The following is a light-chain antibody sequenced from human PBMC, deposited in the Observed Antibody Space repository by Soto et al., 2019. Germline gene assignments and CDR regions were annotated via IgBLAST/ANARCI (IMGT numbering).Light chain of an antibody. CDR2: DVS. CDR3: CSYAGSYNVV. Sequence: QSALTQPRSVSGSPGQSVTISCTGTSSDVGGCNYVSWYQQHPGKAPKLMIYDVSKRPSGVPDRFSGSKSGNTTSLTISGLQAEDEADYYCCSYAGSYNVVFGGGTKLTVL. J-gene: IGLJ2*01. V-gene: IGLV2-11*01. CDR1: SSDVGGCNY.